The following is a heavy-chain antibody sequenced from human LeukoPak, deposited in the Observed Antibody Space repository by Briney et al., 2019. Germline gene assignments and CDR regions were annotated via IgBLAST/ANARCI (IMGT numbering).Heavy chain of an antibody. Sequence: PSETLSLTCAVSGGSISSSHWWSWVRQPPGKGLEWIGEIYHSGTTNYNPSLTSRVTISLDKSKNQFSLNLSSVTAADTAVYYCARDFPYYDSSGSYHRWFDPWGQGTLVIVSS. CDR2: IYHSGTT. CDR1: GGSISSSHW. CDR3: ARDFPYYDSSGSYHRWFDP. V-gene: IGHV4-4*02. J-gene: IGHJ5*02. D-gene: IGHD3-22*01.